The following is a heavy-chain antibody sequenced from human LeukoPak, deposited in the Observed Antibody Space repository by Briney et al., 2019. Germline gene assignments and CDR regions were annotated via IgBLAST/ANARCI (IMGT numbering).Heavy chain of an antibody. CDR3: ARDPRGSRYSIMDL. V-gene: IGHV3-74*01. CDR1: GFTFSSYW. CDR2: INSDGSST. D-gene: IGHD6-13*01. Sequence: GGSLRLSYAASGFTFSSYWMHWVRQAPGKGLVWVSRINSDGSSTSYADSVKGRITISRDNAKNSLYLQLNSLRVEDTAVYYCARDPRGSRYSIMDLWGKGTTVTVSS. J-gene: IGHJ6*04.